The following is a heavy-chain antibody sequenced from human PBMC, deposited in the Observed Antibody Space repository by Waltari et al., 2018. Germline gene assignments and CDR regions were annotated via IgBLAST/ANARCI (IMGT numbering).Heavy chain of an antibody. CDR1: GFTFSSYA. CDR2: ISGSGGST. CDR3: AKARPGYCSGGSCYSGGWYFDL. Sequence: EVQLLESGGGLVQPGGSLRLSCAASGFTFSSYAMSWVRQAPGQGLEWVSAISGSGGSTYYADSMKGRFTISRDNSKNTLYLQMNSLRAEDTAVYYCAKARPGYCSGGSCYSGGWYFDLWGRGTLVTVSS. V-gene: IGHV3-23*01. J-gene: IGHJ2*01. D-gene: IGHD2-15*01.